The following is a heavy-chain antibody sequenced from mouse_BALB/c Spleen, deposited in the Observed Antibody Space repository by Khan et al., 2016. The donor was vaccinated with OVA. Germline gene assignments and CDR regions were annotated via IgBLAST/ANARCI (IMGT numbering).Heavy chain of an antibody. CDR2: ISTTGTYT. J-gene: IGHJ3*01. CDR1: GFAFNSYD. CDR3: KRASYYGNAWFTY. D-gene: IGHD2-10*01. Sequence: EVQLQESGGGLVKPGGSLKLSCEVSGFAFNSYDMSWVRQTPEKRLEWVATISTTGTYTYYPDSVKGRVTISRDTARNTLYLQMSSLRSEDPALFYCKRASYYGNAWFTYWGQGTLVTVSA. V-gene: IGHV5-9*02.